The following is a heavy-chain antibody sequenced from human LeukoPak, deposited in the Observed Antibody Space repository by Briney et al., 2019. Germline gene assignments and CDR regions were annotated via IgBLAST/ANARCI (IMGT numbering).Heavy chain of an antibody. J-gene: IGHJ6*02. Sequence: PGGSLRLSCAASGFTFSSYGMHWVRQAPGKGLEWVAVIWYDGSNKYYADSVKGRFTISRDNSKNTLYLQMNSLRAEDTAVYYCARDGWLGDPDTYYYYYGMDVWGQGTTVTVSS. D-gene: IGHD4-17*01. V-gene: IGHV3-33*01. CDR2: IWYDGSNK. CDR3: ARDGWLGDPDTYYYYYGMDV. CDR1: GFTFSSYG.